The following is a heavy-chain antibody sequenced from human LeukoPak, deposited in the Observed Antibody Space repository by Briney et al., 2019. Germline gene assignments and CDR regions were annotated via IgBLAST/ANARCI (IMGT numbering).Heavy chain of an antibody. CDR1: GFTFSSHD. J-gene: IGHJ2*01. Sequence: GGSLRLSCAASGFTFSSHDMHWVRQVTGKGLECVSAIGPAGDTYYPTSVKGRFTVSRGNAKNSLYLQMNSLRAGDTSVYYCARGRSRATITWYIDLWGRGTLVTVSS. V-gene: IGHV3-13*01. D-gene: IGHD1-14*01. CDR2: IGPAGDT. CDR3: ARGRSRATITWYIDL.